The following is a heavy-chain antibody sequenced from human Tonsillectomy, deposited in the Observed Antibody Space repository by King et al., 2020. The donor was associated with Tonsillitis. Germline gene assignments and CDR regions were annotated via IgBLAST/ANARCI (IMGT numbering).Heavy chain of an antibody. Sequence: VQLVESGGGLVQPGGSLRLSCAASGFTFSSYWMSWVRQAPGKGLEWVANIKQDGSEKYYVDSVKGRFTISRDNAKNSLYLQMNSLRAEDTAVYYCARDSYGDYYYGIDVWGQGTTVTVSS. J-gene: IGHJ6*02. D-gene: IGHD4-17*01. CDR3: ARDSYGDYYYGIDV. CDR2: IKQDGSEK. CDR1: GFTFSSYW. V-gene: IGHV3-7*03.